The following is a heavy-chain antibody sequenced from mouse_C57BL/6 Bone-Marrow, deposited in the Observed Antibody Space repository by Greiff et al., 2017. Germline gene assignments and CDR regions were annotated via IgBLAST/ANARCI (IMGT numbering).Heavy chain of an antibody. D-gene: IGHD1-1*01. CDR3: AIQLPDWYFDV. J-gene: IGHJ1*03. Sequence: QVQLQQPGAELVKPGASVKVSCKASGYTFTSYWMHWVKQRPGQGLEWIGRIHPSDSDTNYNQKFKGKATLTVDKSSSTAYMQISSLTSEDSAVYYCAIQLPDWYFDVWGRGTTVTVS. CDR1: GYTFTSYW. CDR2: IHPSDSDT. V-gene: IGHV1-74*01.